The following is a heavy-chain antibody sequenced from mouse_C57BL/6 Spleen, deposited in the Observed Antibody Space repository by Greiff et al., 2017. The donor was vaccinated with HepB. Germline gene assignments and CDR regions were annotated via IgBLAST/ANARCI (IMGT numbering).Heavy chain of an antibody. CDR1: GFTFTDYY. CDR3: ARSAYQTNYYAMDY. V-gene: IGHV7-3*01. D-gene: IGHD2-10*01. CDR2: IRNKANGYTT. J-gene: IGHJ4*01. Sequence: DVKLVESGGGLVQPGGSLSLSCAASGFTFTDYYMSWVRQPPGKALEWLGFIRNKANGYTTEYSASVKGRFTISRDNSQSILYLQMNALRAEDSATYYCARSAYQTNYYAMDYWGQGTSVTVSS.